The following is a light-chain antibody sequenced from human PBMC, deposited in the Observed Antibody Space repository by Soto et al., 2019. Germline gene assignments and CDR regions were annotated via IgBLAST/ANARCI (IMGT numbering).Light chain of an antibody. J-gene: IGLJ1*01. V-gene: IGLV1-40*01. CDR2: DNT. Sequence: QSVLRQPPSVSGAPGQRVTISCTGSSSNIGTGYDVHWYQQLPGAAPKLLIYDNTNRPSGVPDRFSASKSGTSASLAITGLQAEDEADYYCQSFDSSLRGSVFGSGTKVTVL. CDR1: SSNIGTGYD. CDR3: QSFDSSLRGSV.